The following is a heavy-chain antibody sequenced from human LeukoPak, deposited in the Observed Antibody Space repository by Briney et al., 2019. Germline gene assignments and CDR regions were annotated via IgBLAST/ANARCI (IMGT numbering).Heavy chain of an antibody. D-gene: IGHD4/OR15-4a*01. J-gene: IGHJ5*02. CDR1: GYTFTGYY. CDR2: INPNSGDT. CDR3: ARGSSQNANYFDP. V-gene: IGHV1-2*02. Sequence: ASVKVSCKASGYTFTGYYIHWLRQAPGQGLEWMGWINPNSGDTSYPQKFQGSVTMTRDTSISTAYMELSSLRSDDTAIYYCARGSSQNANYFDPWGQGTLVTVSS.